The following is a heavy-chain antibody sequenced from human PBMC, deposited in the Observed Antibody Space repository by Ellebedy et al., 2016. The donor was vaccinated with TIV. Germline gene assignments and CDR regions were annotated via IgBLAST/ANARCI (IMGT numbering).Heavy chain of an antibody. Sequence: ASVKVSCXGSGYSFSSYTIGWVRQAPGQGLEWMGWISGSNGNTKYAQKFQGRVTMTTDTSTNTAYMELSSLRSEDTAVYYCAIRYSSGWSLDYWGQGTLVTVSS. V-gene: IGHV1-18*01. J-gene: IGHJ4*02. CDR2: ISGSNGNT. CDR3: AIRYSSGWSLDY. D-gene: IGHD6-19*01. CDR1: GYSFSSYT.